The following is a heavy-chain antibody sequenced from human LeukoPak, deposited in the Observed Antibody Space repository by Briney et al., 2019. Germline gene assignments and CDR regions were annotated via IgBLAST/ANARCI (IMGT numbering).Heavy chain of an antibody. CDR1: GHIFTKYV. D-gene: IGHD2-21*01. CDR3: ARDDCGDTCYPGGY. V-gene: IGHV1-3*01. CDR2: IKAGNGDT. J-gene: IGHJ4*02. Sequence: GASVKLSCKASGHIFTKYVVHWVRQAPGQRPEWMGWIKAGNGDTKYSQNFQDRLTITRDTSASTVYMELSSLTSEDTALYYCARDDCGDTCYPGGYWGQGTLVTVSS.